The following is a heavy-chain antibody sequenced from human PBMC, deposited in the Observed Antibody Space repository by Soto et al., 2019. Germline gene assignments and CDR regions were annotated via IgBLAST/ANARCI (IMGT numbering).Heavy chain of an antibody. Sequence: EVQLVESGGGLVQPGESLRLSCAASGFTFSSYWMHWVRQAPGKGLVWVSRINYDGSTTCYADAVKGRFTISRDNAKDTVYLEMNSLTAEDTAVYYCARVARGAWGVFDSWGQGTLVTVSS. CDR3: ARVARGAWGVFDS. CDR2: INYDGSTT. D-gene: IGHD3-16*01. CDR1: GFTFSSYW. V-gene: IGHV3-74*01. J-gene: IGHJ4*02.